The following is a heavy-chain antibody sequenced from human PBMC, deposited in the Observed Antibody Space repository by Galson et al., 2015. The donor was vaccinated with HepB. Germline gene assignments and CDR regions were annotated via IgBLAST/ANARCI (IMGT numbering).Heavy chain of an antibody. Sequence: SLRLSCAASGFTFSSYGMHWVRQAPGKGLEWVAVISYDGSNKYYADSVKGRFTISRDNSKNTLYLQMNSLRAEDTAVYYCARRGCSGGSCYSPYYYYGMDVWGQGTTVTVSS. J-gene: IGHJ6*02. V-gene: IGHV3-30*03. CDR2: ISYDGSNK. CDR3: ARRGCSGGSCYSPYYYYGMDV. CDR1: GFTFSSYG. D-gene: IGHD2-15*01.